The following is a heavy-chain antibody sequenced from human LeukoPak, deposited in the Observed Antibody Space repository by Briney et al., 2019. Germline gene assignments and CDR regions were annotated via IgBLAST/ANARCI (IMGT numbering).Heavy chain of an antibody. D-gene: IGHD3-3*01. CDR1: GGSISSGSYY. CDR3: ARFPQTGYYDFWSGPR. Sequence: PSQTLSLTCTVSGGSISSGSYYWSWIRQPAGKGLEWIGRIYTSGSTNYNPSLKSRVTISVDTSKNQFSPKLSSVTAADTAVYYCARFPQTGYYDFWSGPRWGQGTLVTVSS. V-gene: IGHV4-61*02. CDR2: IYTSGST. J-gene: IGHJ4*02.